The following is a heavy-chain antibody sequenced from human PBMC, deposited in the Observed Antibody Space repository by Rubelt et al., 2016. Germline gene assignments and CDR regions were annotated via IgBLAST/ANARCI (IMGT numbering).Heavy chain of an antibody. J-gene: IGHJ3*02. CDR3: ARDRDGWQWLAPSLTDAFDI. CDR1: GGTFSSYA. Sequence: LVQSGAEVKKPGSSVKVSCKASGGTFSSYAISWVRQAPGQGLEWMGRIIPILGIANYAQKFQGRVTITADKSTSTACMELSSLRSEDTAVYYCARDRDGWQWLAPSLTDAFDIWGQGTMVTVSS. D-gene: IGHD6-19*01. CDR2: IIPILGIA. V-gene: IGHV1-69*04.